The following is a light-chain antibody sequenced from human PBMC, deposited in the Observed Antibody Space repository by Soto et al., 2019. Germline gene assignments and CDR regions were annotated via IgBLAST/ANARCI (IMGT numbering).Light chain of an antibody. V-gene: IGKV1-39*01. Sequence: DIQLTQSPSSLSASVGDRITITCRSSQSISRYLNWYQQRPGTAPKVLIFGANSLQSGVPSRFSGSGSGTEFTLTISSLQPEDFATYYCQQNYGTPGTFGQGTKVYVK. CDR3: QQNYGTPGT. J-gene: IGKJ1*01. CDR1: QSISRY. CDR2: GAN.